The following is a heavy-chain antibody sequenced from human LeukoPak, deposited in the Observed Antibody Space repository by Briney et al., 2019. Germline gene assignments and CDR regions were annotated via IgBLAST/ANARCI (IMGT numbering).Heavy chain of an antibody. CDR1: GGSLSGHY. CDR2: IYYTGTT. CDR3: ARFSWGCSTASCYLTN. J-gene: IGHJ4*02. D-gene: IGHD2-2*01. V-gene: IGHV4-59*11. Sequence: SQTLSLTCTVGGGSLSGHYWGWIRQPPGKGLELVGHIYYTGTTFYNPSLNSRVTITLDTSRNQFSLRLTSVIAADTAVYYCARFSWGCSTASCYLTNWGQGALVTVSS.